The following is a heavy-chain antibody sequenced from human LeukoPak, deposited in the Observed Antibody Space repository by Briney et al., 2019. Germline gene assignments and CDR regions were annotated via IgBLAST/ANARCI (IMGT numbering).Heavy chain of an antibody. Sequence: SETLSLTCAVYGGSFSGYYWSWIRQPPGKGLEGIGEINHSGSTNYNPSLKSRVTISVDTSKNQFSLKLSSVTAADTAVYYCARSCSSTSCYLSPIGDAFDIWGQGTMVTVSS. V-gene: IGHV4-34*01. CDR1: GGSFSGYY. D-gene: IGHD2-2*01. J-gene: IGHJ3*02. CDR2: INHSGST. CDR3: ARSCSSTSCYLSPIGDAFDI.